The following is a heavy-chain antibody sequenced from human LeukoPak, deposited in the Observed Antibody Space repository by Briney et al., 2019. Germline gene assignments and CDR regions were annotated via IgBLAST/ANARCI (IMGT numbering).Heavy chain of an antibody. V-gene: IGHV4-59*01. J-gene: IGHJ5*02. CDR3: ARDGDDSTGYASNWFDP. CDR2: VYYSGNT. Sequence: SETLSLTCTVSGGSISSYYWNWIRQPPGKGLEWIGYVYYSGNTNYNPSLKSRVTISVDTSRNQFSLTLSSVTAADTAVYYCARDGDDSTGYASNWFDPWGQGTLVTVSS. CDR1: GGSISSYY. D-gene: IGHD3-22*01.